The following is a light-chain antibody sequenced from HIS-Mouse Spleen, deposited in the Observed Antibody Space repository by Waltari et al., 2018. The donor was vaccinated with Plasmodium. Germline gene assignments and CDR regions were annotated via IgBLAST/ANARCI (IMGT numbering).Light chain of an antibody. CDR2: AAS. CDR3: QQYYSYPYT. J-gene: IGKJ2*01. CDR1: QGISSY. V-gene: IGKV1-8*01. Sequence: AIRMTPSPSSFSASTGDRVTITCRASQGISSYLAWYQQKPGKAPKLLIYAASTLQSEVPSRFSGSGSGTDFTLTISCLQSEDFATYYCQQYYSYPYTFGQGTKLEIK.